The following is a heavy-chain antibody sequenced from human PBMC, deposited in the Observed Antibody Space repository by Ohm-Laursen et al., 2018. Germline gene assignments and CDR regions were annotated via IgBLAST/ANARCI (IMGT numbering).Heavy chain of an antibody. CDR3: ARDFWSGHTYNWFDP. V-gene: IGHV1-2*02. J-gene: IGHJ5*02. CDR1: GYTFSGYH. CDR2: INPNTGGT. Sequence: SVKVSCKASGYTFSGYHMHWVRQAPGQGLEWMGWINPNTGGTNYAQKLQGRVTMTRDTSISTAYMELSRLTSDDTAVYFCARDFWSGHTYNWFDPWGQGTLVTVSS. D-gene: IGHD3-3*01.